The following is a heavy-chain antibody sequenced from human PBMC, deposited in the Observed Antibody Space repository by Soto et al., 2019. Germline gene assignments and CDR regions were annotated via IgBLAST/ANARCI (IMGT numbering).Heavy chain of an antibody. CDR2: IYPDDADT. J-gene: IGHJ5*02. CDR3: ARLEWLSLAAWFET. D-gene: IGHD3-3*01. CDR1: AYSFTNYW. Sequence: GESLKVSCKVSAYSFTNYWIGWVRQRPGKGLEWMGMIYPDDADTKYSPSFQVQFTFSPDKSINTAYLPWSSLKASDTSIYYCARLEWLSLAAWFETWGQGTLVTVSS. V-gene: IGHV5-51*01.